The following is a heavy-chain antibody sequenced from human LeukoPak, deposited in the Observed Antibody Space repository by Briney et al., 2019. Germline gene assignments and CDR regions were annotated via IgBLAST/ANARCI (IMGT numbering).Heavy chain of an antibody. CDR1: GYTFTGYY. Sequence: GDSVKVSCKASGYTFTGYYMHWVRQAPGQGLEWMGWINPNSGGTNYVQKFQGRVTMTRDTSISTAYMELSRLRSDDTAVYYCARTTHEGWFDPWGQGTLVTVSS. CDR2: INPNSGGT. J-gene: IGHJ5*02. D-gene: IGHD1-14*01. V-gene: IGHV1-2*02. CDR3: ARTTHEGWFDP.